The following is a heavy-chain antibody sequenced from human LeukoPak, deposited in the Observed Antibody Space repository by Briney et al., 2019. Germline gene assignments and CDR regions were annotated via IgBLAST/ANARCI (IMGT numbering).Heavy chain of an antibody. CDR1: GYTFTGYY. D-gene: IGHD6-19*01. CDR2: INPNSGGT. J-gene: IGHJ4*02. Sequence: ASVKVSCKASGYTFTGYYMHWVRQAPGQGLEWMGWINPNSGGTNYAQKFQGRVTMTRDTSISTAYMELSRLRSDDTAVYYCARDIGEQWLGNYDYWGQGTLVTASS. CDR3: ARDIGEQWLGNYDY. V-gene: IGHV1-2*02.